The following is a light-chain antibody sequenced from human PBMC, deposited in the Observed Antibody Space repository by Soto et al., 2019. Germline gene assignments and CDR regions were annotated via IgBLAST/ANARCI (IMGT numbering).Light chain of an antibody. CDR1: QSVSNNY. V-gene: IGKV3-11*01. Sequence: EIVLTQSPGTLSLSPGERATLSCRASQSVSNNYLAWYQQKPGQAPRLLIYDASNRATGIPARFSGSGSGADFTLTISSLEPEDFALYYCQQHINWPLTFGGGTKVDI. CDR2: DAS. CDR3: QQHINWPLT. J-gene: IGKJ4*01.